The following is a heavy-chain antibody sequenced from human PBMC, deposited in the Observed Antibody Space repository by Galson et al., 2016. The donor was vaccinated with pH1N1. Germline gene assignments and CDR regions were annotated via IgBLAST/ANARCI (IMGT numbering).Heavy chain of an antibody. Sequence: SLRLSCAASGFNFDTFPLHWVRQAPGKGLESVAVISSDGRETHYAESVKGRFTTSRDSSKNTLYFQLSSLRPEDTATYYCTREGLRGYFPDWGQGTLVTVSS. CDR2: ISSDGRET. V-gene: IGHV3-30*04. CDR3: TREGLRGYFPD. D-gene: IGHD5-18*01. J-gene: IGHJ4*02. CDR1: GFNFDTFP.